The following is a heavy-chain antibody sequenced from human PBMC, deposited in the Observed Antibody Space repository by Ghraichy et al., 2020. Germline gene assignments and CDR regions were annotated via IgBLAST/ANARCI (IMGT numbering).Heavy chain of an antibody. V-gene: IGHV3-30*03. CDR3: ARDYLGDIPSYFDY. J-gene: IGHJ4*02. D-gene: IGHD3-10*01. CDR1: GFIFSNFG. CDR2: MSYDGYNQ. Sequence: GKSLNISCAASGFIFSNFGMHWVRQAPGKGLEWVAFMSYDGYNQFYADSVKGRFTISRDNSKNTVFLQMDSLRTEDTAVYYCARDYLGDIPSYFDYWGQGTLVTVSS.